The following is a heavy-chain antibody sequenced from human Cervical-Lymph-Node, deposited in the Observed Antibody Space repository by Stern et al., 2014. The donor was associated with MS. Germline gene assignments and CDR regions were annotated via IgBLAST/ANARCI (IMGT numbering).Heavy chain of an antibody. Sequence: QVQLVQSGTEVKKPGASVKVSCKASGYTLTIYYIHWVRQAPGQGLEWMGVNNPKGGRTTYAQKIQGRVTMTRDPSTSTSYMELSSLRSDDTAVYYCASGGEVDGGDVWGQGTTVTVFS. D-gene: IGHD2-15*01. CDR2: NNPKGGRT. J-gene: IGHJ6*02. CDR1: GYTLTIYY. V-gene: IGHV1-46*01. CDR3: ASGGEVDGGDV.